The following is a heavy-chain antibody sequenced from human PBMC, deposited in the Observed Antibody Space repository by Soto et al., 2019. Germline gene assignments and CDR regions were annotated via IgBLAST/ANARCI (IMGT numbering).Heavy chain of an antibody. Sequence: EVQLLESGGDLVQPGGSLRLSCAASGFTFSNYAMSWVRQAPGKGLEWVSLIRGSGGPTNYADAVKGRFTVSRDNSKNMLFLQMNSLRAEDTAVYYCVKDFRGGYYGTHDWGQGTLVTVSS. J-gene: IGHJ4*02. CDR1: GFTFSNYA. CDR2: IRGSGGPT. D-gene: IGHD3-10*01. CDR3: VKDFRGGYYGTHD. V-gene: IGHV3-23*01.